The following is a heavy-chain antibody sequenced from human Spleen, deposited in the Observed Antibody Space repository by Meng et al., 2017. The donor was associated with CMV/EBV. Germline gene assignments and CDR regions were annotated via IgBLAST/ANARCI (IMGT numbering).Heavy chain of an antibody. CDR2: IDRSGST. D-gene: IGHD6-19*01. Sequence: GSLRLSCAVYGGSISGSISGYSWTWIRQSPGKGLEWIGEIDRSGSTNYNPSLKSRVIISLDTSKKQLSLKVSSVTAADTAVYYCVRGPGQWLPFDYWGQGTLVTVSS. J-gene: IGHJ4*02. CDR3: VRGPGQWLPFDY. CDR1: GGSISGSISGYS. V-gene: IGHV4-34*01.